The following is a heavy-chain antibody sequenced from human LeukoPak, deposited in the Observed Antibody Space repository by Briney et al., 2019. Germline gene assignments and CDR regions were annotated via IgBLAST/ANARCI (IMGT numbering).Heavy chain of an antibody. Sequence: GGSLRLSCAASGFTFDNYAMNWVRQAPGKGLEWVSGVSSSGGNTYYADSVKGRFTISRDNSKNTQYLQMNSLRAEDAAVYYCAKGDWNYGDFDYWGQGTLVTASS. D-gene: IGHD1-7*01. CDR3: AKGDWNYGDFDY. CDR2: VSSSGGNT. J-gene: IGHJ4*02. CDR1: GFTFDNYA. V-gene: IGHV3-23*01.